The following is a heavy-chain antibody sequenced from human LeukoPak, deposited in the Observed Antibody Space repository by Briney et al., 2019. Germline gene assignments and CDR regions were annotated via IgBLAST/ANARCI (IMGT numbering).Heavy chain of an antibody. CDR2: IYYSGST. CDR3: ARDDMVSYAFDI. J-gene: IGHJ3*02. CDR1: GGSFSSYY. Sequence: PSETLSLTCTVYGGSFSSYYWSWIRQPPGKGLEWIGYIYYSGSTNYNPSLKSRFTISVDTSKNQFSLKLSSVTAADTAVYYCARDDMVSYAFDIWGQGTMVTVSS. D-gene: IGHD3-10*01. V-gene: IGHV4-59*01.